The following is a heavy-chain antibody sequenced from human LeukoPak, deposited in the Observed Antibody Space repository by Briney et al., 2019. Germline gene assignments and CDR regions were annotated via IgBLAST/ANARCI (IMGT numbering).Heavy chain of an antibody. CDR1: GFAFNTYA. J-gene: IGHJ4*02. CDR2: IWHDGSHK. CDR3: AREIFGSGSYPEF. D-gene: IGHD3-10*01. Sequence: GRSLRVSCAASGFAFNTYAMHWVRQAPGQGLEGVALIWHDGSHKFYSNSVRGQFTISRDNSKNTVSLQMNNLRPEDTAVYYCAREIFGSGSYPEFWGQGTLVTVSS. V-gene: IGHV3-33*01.